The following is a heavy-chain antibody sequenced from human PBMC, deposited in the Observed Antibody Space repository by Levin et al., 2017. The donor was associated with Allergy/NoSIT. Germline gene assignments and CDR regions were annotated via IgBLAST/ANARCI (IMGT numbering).Heavy chain of an antibody. Sequence: GESLKISCKASGYTFTSYYMHWVRQAPGQGLEWMGIINPSGGSTSYAQKFQGRVTMTRDTSTSTVYMELSSLRSEDTAVYYCAGGPGPGYCSGGSCYSDMDVWGQGTTVTVSS. CDR3: AGGPGPGYCSGGSCYSDMDV. CDR1: GYTFTSYY. J-gene: IGHJ6*02. CDR2: INPSGGST. D-gene: IGHD2-15*01. V-gene: IGHV1-46*01.